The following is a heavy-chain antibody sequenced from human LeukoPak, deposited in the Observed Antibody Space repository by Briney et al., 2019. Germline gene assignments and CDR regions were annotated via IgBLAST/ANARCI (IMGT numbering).Heavy chain of an antibody. CDR2: ISWNSGSI. V-gene: IGHV3-9*01. CDR3: AKDIRYYGSGSSFDY. Sequence: GGSLRLSCAASGFTFDDYAMHWVRQAPGKGLEWVSGISWNSGSIGYADSVKGRFTISRDNAKNSLCLQMNSLRAEDTALYYCAKDIRYYGSGSSFDYWGQGTLVTVSS. CDR1: GFTFDDYA. J-gene: IGHJ4*02. D-gene: IGHD3-10*01.